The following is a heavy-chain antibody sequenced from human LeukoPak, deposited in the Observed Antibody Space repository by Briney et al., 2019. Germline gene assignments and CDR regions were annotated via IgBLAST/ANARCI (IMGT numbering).Heavy chain of an antibody. CDR1: GDSIGGSIYY. V-gene: IGHV4-39*01. D-gene: IGHD3-10*01. Sequence: SETLSLTCTVSGDSIGGSIYYWSWIRQPPGKGLEWIGSVYFGENTHYNPSLEGRVTISVDTSKNQFSLGLTSVTAADTAVYYCARHPPILVWFGESSRESRNYFDSWGPGTLVTVSS. CDR2: VYFGENT. J-gene: IGHJ4*02. CDR3: ARHPPILVWFGESSRESRNYFDS.